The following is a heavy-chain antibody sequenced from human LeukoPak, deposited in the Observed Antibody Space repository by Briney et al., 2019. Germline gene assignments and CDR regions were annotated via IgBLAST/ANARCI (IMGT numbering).Heavy chain of an antibody. J-gene: IGHJ4*02. CDR2: ISYDGSNK. V-gene: IGHV3-30*18. Sequence: GRSLRLSCAASGFTFSSYGMHWVRQAPGKGLEWVAVISYDGSNKYYADSVKGRFTISRDNSKNTLYLQMNSLRAEDTAVYYCAKDQTNIVVVPAAMDYWGQGTLVTVSS. D-gene: IGHD2-2*01. CDR1: GFTFSSYG. CDR3: AKDQTNIVVVPAAMDY.